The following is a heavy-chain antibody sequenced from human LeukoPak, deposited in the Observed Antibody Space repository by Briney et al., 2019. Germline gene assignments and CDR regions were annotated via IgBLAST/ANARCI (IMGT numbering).Heavy chain of an antibody. Sequence: PGGSLRLSCAASGFTFSDNYMSWIRQAPGKGLEWVSYISSSGNTTYNADSVKGRFSITRDNAKNSLYLQMNSLRAEDTALYYCARSRHSYDSSGFPHYWGQGTLVTVSS. D-gene: IGHD3-22*01. CDR2: ISSSGNTT. CDR1: GFTFSDNY. V-gene: IGHV3-11*01. CDR3: ARSRHSYDSSGFPHY. J-gene: IGHJ4*02.